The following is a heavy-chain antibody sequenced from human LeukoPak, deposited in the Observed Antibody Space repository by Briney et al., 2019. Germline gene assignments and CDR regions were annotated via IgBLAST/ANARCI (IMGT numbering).Heavy chain of an antibody. CDR1: GGSFSSYY. CDR2: INHSGST. Sequence: PSETLSLTCAVYGGSFSSYYWSWIRQPPGKGLEWIGEINHSGSTNYNPSLKSRLTISVDTSKNQFSLKLSSVTAADTAVYYCARAREYYYDSSGYPDYFDYWGQGTLVTVSS. CDR3: ARAREYYYDSSGYPDYFDY. V-gene: IGHV4-34*01. J-gene: IGHJ4*02. D-gene: IGHD3-22*01.